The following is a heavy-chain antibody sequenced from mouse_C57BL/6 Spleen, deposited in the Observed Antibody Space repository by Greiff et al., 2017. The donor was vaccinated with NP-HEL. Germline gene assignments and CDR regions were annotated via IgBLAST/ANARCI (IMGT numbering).Heavy chain of an antibody. D-gene: IGHD1-1*01. CDR2: IYPGDGDT. V-gene: IGHV1-80*01. J-gene: IGHJ2*01. CDR3: ARRRNYYGSSYFDY. Sequence: QVQLQQSGAELVKPGASVKISCKASGYAFSSYWMNWVKQRPGKGLEWIGQIYPGDGDTNYNGKFKGKATLTADKSSSTAYMQLSSLTSEDSAVYFCARRRNYYGSSYFDYWGQGTTLTVSS. CDR1: GYAFSSYW.